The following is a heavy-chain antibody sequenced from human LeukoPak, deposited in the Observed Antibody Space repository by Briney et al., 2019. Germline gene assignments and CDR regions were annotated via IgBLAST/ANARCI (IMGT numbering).Heavy chain of an antibody. CDR3: ARDPAYGSGTYTHFDY. CDR1: GFTFSSYA. Sequence: TGGSLRLSCAASGFTFSSYAMHWVRQAPGKGLEWVAVISYDGSNKYYADSVKGRFTISRDNSKNTLYLQMNSLRAEDTAVYYCARDPAYGSGTYTHFDYWGQGTLVTVSS. J-gene: IGHJ4*02. D-gene: IGHD3-10*01. CDR2: ISYDGSNK. V-gene: IGHV3-30*04.